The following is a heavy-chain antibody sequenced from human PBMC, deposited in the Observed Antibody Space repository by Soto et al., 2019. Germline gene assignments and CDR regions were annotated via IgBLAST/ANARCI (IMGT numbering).Heavy chain of an antibody. CDR2: IIPIFGTA. Sequence: SVKVSCKASGGTFSSYAISWVRQAPGQGLEWMGGIIPIFGTANYAQKFQGRVTITADESTSTAHMELSSLRSEDTAVYYCARGDFSYDSSGYYSPDYWGQGTLVTVSS. J-gene: IGHJ4*02. D-gene: IGHD3-22*01. CDR3: ARGDFSYDSSGYYSPDY. CDR1: GGTFSSYA. V-gene: IGHV1-69*13.